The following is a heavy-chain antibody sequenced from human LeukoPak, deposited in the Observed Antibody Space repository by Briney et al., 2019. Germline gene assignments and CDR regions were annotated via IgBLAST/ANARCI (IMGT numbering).Heavy chain of an antibody. Sequence: PGGSLRLSCVASGFTFSSSWMSWVRQAPGKGLEWVANIKQDGSEKSYVESVRGRFTISRDNAKNSLYLQLNSLRAEDTALYYCGRDNPPDYWGQGTLVTVSS. J-gene: IGHJ4*02. CDR3: GRDNPPDY. V-gene: IGHV3-7*03. CDR1: GFTFSSSW. CDR2: IKQDGSEK.